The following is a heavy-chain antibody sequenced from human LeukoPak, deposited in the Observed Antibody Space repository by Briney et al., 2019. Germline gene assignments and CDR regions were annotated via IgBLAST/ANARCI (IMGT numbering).Heavy chain of an antibody. CDR1: GFTFSSYG. D-gene: IGHD2-15*01. CDR3: ARQPATYCSGGSCFDWFDP. J-gene: IGHJ5*02. CDR2: IWYDGSNK. V-gene: IGHV3-33*01. Sequence: GGSLTLSCAASGFTFSSYGMHWVRQAPGKGLEWVAVIWYDGSNKYYADSVKGRFTISRDNSKNTLYLQMNSLRAEDTAVYYCARQPATYCSGGSCFDWFDPWGQGTLVTVSS.